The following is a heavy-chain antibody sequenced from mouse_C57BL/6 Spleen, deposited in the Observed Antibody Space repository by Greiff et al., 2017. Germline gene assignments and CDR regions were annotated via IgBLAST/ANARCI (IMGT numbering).Heavy chain of an antibody. CDR3: ASYYGSSYFPAWFAY. CDR1: GYSITSGYY. CDR2: ISYDGSN. Sequence: VQLKESGPGLVKPSQSLSLTCSVTGYSITSGYYWNWIRQFPGNKLEWMGYISYDGSNNYNPSLKNRISITRDTSKNQFFLKLNSVTTEYTATYYCASYYGSSYFPAWFAYWGQGTLVTVSA. D-gene: IGHD1-1*01. J-gene: IGHJ3*01. V-gene: IGHV3-6*01.